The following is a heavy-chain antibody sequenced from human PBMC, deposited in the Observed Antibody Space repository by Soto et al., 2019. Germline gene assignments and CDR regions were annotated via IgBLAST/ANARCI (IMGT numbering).Heavy chain of an antibody. V-gene: IGHV3-23*01. CDR1: GFAFSNHA. J-gene: IGHJ4*02. CDR3: VPGSSGTRGEDS. CDR2: ISESGGVT. D-gene: IGHD2-2*01. Sequence: EVQLLESGGGLVHPGGSLRLSCAASGFAFSNHAMTWVRQAPGKGLEWVSSISESGGVTYYADSVKGRFTISRDNSKNTLYLQLNNLRAEDTAVYYCVPGSSGTRGEDSWGPGALVTVSS.